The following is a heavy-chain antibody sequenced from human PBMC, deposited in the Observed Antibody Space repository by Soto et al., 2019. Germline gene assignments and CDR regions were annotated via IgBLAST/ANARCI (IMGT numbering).Heavy chain of an antibody. CDR3: ASPRIVGSGFDY. CDR2: ISYDGSNK. J-gene: IGHJ4*02. CDR1: GFTFSSYA. D-gene: IGHD1-26*01. Sequence: GGSLRLSCAASGFTFSSYAMHWVRQAPGKGLEWVAVISYDGSNKYYADSVKGRFTISRDNSKNTLYLQMNSLRAEDTAVYYCASPRIVGSGFDYWGQGTLVTVSS. V-gene: IGHV3-30-3*01.